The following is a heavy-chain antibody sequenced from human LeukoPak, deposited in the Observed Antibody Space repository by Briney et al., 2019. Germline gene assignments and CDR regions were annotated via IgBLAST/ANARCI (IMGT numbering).Heavy chain of an antibody. CDR2: IYYSGST. CDR1: GGSISSYY. CDR3: ASTYYDSSGYYYYFDY. Sequence: PSETLSLTCTVSGGSISSYYWSWIRQPPGKGLEWIGYIYYSGSTNYNPSLKSRVTISVDTSKNQFSLKLSSVTAADTAVYYCASTYYDSSGYYYYFDYWGQGTLVTVSS. V-gene: IGHV4-59*01. D-gene: IGHD3-22*01. J-gene: IGHJ4*02.